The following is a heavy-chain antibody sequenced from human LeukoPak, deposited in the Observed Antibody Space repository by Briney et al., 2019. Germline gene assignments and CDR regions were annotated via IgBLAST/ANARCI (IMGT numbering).Heavy chain of an antibody. D-gene: IGHD6-13*01. CDR3: ARGEAAAGTDY. V-gene: IGHV4-34*01. CDR1: GGSFSGYY. CDR2: INHSGST. Sequence: SETLSLTCAVYGGSFSGYYWSWIRQPPGKGLEWIGEINHSGSTNYSPSLKSRVTISVDTSKNQFSLKLSSVTAADTAVYYCARGEAAAGTDYWGQGTLVTVSS. J-gene: IGHJ4*02.